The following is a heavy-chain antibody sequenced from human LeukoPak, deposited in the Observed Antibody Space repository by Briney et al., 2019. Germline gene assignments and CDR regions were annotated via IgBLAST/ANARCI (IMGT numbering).Heavy chain of an antibody. D-gene: IGHD6-6*01. CDR3: ARLDEYSSSSRYYGMDV. CDR1: GYTFTSYG. Sequence: ASVKVSCKASGYTFTSYGISWVRQAPGQGLEWMGGIIPIFGTANYAQKFQGRVTITADESTSTAYMELSGLRSEDTAVYYCARLDEYSSSSRYYGMDVWGQGTTVTVSS. J-gene: IGHJ6*02. CDR2: IIPIFGTA. V-gene: IGHV1-69*13.